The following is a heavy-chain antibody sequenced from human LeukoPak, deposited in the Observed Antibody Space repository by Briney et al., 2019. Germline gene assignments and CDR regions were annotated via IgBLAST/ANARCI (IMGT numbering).Heavy chain of an antibody. CDR2: IYYSGST. Sequence: SETLSLTCTVSGGSISSYYWSCIRQPPGKGLEWIGYIYYSGSTNYNPSLKSRVTISVDTSKNQFSLKLSSVTAADTAVYYCAKSRGRPYYYYGMDVWGQGTAVTVSS. CDR1: GGSISSYY. V-gene: IGHV4-59*01. D-gene: IGHD3-10*01. J-gene: IGHJ6*02. CDR3: AKSRGRPYYYYGMDV.